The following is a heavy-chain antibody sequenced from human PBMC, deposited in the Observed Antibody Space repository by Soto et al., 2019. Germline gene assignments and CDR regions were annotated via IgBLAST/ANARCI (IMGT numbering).Heavy chain of an antibody. Sequence: SETLSLTCTVSGGSISSGGYYWSWIRQHPGKGLEWIGYIYYSGSTYYNPSLKSRVTISVDTSKNQFSLKLSSVTAADTAVYYCARVDTAMKLKYYFDYWGQGTLVTVSS. V-gene: IGHV4-31*03. CDR2: IYYSGST. D-gene: IGHD5-18*01. CDR1: GGSISSGGYY. J-gene: IGHJ4*02. CDR3: ARVDTAMKLKYYFDY.